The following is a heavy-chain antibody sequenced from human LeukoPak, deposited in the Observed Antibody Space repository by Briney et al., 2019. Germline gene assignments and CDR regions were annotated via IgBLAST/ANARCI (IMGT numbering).Heavy chain of an antibody. CDR2: ISYEGSNK. CDR3: AKADSSAWYNLDY. J-gene: IGHJ4*02. CDR1: GFTFSTYV. D-gene: IGHD6-19*01. Sequence: GGSLRLSCAASGFTFSTYVMHWVREAPGKGLEWGAVISYEGSNKYYADSVQGPFIISRDNSNNTLYLQMTSLRTGDTAVYYCAKADSSAWYNLDYWGQGTLVTVSS. V-gene: IGHV3-30*18.